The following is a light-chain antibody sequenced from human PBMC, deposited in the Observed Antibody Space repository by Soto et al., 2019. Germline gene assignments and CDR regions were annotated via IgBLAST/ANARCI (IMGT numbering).Light chain of an antibody. CDR1: QSITNTY. CDR2: GAS. Sequence: EIVLTQSPDTLSLSPGEGATLSCRASQSITNTYLAWYQQIPGQAPRLLIYGASSRATGIPDRFSGSGSGTEFTLTISRLEPEDFAVYYCQQYGSSPYTFGQGTKLEIK. V-gene: IGKV3-20*01. CDR3: QQYGSSPYT. J-gene: IGKJ2*01.